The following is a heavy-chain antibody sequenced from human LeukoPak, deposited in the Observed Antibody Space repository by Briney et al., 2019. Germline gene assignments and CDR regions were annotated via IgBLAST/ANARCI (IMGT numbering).Heavy chain of an antibody. CDR1: GFTVSSNY. D-gene: IGHD6-19*01. CDR2: IYSGGST. CDR3: ARDSLFSSGWYVHYYYGMDV. V-gene: IGHV3-66*01. J-gene: IGHJ6*02. Sequence: PGGSLRLSCAASGFTVSSNYMSWVRQAPGKELEWVSVIYSGGSTYYADSVKGRFTISRDNSKNTLYLQMNSLRAEDTAVYYCARDSLFSSGWYVHYYYGMDVWGQGTTVTVSS.